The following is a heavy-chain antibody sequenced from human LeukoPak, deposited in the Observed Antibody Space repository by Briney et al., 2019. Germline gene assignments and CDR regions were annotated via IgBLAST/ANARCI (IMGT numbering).Heavy chain of an antibody. CDR3: ARAPFPMIVVLPDAGAFDI. CDR2: ISAYNGNT. V-gene: IGHV1-18*01. D-gene: IGHD3-22*01. J-gene: IGHJ3*02. CDR1: GYTFTSYG. Sequence: EASVKVSCKASGYTFTSYGISWVRQAPGQGLEWMGWISAYNGNTNYAQKLQGRVTMTTDTSTSTAYMELRSLRSDDTAVYYCARAPFPMIVVLPDAGAFDIWGQGTMVTVSS.